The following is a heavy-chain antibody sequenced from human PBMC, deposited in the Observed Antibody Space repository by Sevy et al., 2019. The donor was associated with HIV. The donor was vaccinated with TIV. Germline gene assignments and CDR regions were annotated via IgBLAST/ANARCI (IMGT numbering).Heavy chain of an antibody. J-gene: IGHJ4*02. CDR2: ISSSSSYI. Sequence: GGSLRLSCAASGFTFSSYSMNWVRQAPGKGLEWVSSISSSSSYIYYADSVKGRFTISRDNAKNSLYLQMNSLRAEDTAVYYCARAGAVAGTWSGYWGQGTLVTVSS. V-gene: IGHV3-21*01. CDR1: GFTFSSYS. CDR3: ARAGAVAGTWSGY. D-gene: IGHD6-19*01.